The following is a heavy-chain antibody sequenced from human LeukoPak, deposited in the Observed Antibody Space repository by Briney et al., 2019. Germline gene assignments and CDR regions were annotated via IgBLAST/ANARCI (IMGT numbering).Heavy chain of an antibody. V-gene: IGHV4-39*07. D-gene: IGHD3-16*01. J-gene: IGHJ3*02. CDR1: GGSISSSSYY. CDR2: MYSSGST. CDR3: ARVFFTFGGALDI. Sequence: PSETLSLTCTVSGGSISSSSYYWGWIRQPPGKGLEWIGSMYSSGSTYYNPSLKSRVTISVDTSKNQFSLKLSSVTAADTAVYYCARVFFTFGGALDIWGQGTMVTVSS.